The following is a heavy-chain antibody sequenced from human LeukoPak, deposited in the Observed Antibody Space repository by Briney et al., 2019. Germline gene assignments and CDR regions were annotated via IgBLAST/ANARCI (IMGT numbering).Heavy chain of an antibody. J-gene: IGHJ5*02. CDR2: IIPMFGIA. CDR3: AREAPHYGDLNWFDP. V-gene: IGHV1-69*10. CDR1: GGTFIIYA. Sequence: AVTVSFKASGGTFIIYAISWVRQPPGQGRAWMGLIIPMFGIANYAQKFQGRVTITADKSTSTAYMELSSLRSEDTAVYYCAREAPHYGDLNWFDPWGQGTLVTVSS. D-gene: IGHD4-17*01.